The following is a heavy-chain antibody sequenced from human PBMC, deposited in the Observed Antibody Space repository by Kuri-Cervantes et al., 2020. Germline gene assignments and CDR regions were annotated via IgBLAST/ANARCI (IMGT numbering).Heavy chain of an antibody. J-gene: IGHJ3*02. Sequence: GESLKISCTASGFTFSSYNMNWVRQAPGKGLEWVSYIGSSSTYIYYADSVKGRFTISRDNAKSPLYLQMNSLRAEDTAVYYCAREGRRVYAFDIWGQGTMVTVSS. CDR2: IGSSSTYI. D-gene: IGHD4-17*01. V-gene: IGHV3-21*05. CDR3: AREGRRVYAFDI. CDR1: GFTFSSYN.